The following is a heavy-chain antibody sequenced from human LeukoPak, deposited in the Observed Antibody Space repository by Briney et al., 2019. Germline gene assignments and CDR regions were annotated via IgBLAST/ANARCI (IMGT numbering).Heavy chain of an antibody. D-gene: IGHD6-19*01. CDR2: ISSSSGTI. Sequence: GGSLRLSCAASGFTFDTYSMNWVRQAPGKGLEWASYISSSSGTIYYADSVKGRFTISRDNAQNSLFLQLNSLRDEDTAVYYCARAQSRITVAGPYYFDYWGQGTLVTVSS. V-gene: IGHV3-48*02. J-gene: IGHJ4*02. CDR1: GFTFDTYS. CDR3: ARAQSRITVAGPYYFDY.